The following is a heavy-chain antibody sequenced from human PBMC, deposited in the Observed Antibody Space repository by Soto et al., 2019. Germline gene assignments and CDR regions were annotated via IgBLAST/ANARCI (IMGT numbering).Heavy chain of an antibody. CDR3: VVTTGY. Sequence: QVQVVQSRAEVKKPGASVKVSCKTSGYTFTDYDINWVRQAPGQGLEYMGWVSPENSNAGYAQQFRGRVSMTTNTIISTAYLELTDLRYEDTAVYYCVVTTGYWGQGTMVTVSS. V-gene: IGHV1-8*01. CDR1: GYTFTDYD. J-gene: IGHJ4*02. D-gene: IGHD2-21*02. CDR2: VSPENSNA.